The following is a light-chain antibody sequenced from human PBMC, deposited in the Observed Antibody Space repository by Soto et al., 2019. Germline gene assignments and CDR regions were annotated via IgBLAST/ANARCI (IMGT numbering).Light chain of an antibody. J-gene: IGLJ1*01. CDR1: SSDVGAFNY. V-gene: IGLV2-14*03. CDR2: DVS. Sequence: QSALTQPASVSGSPGQAITISCSGTSSDVGAFNYVSWYQQHPGKAPKLMIYDVSNRPSGVSNRFSGSKSGNTASLTISGLRDEDEADYCCNSNTSNNTYVFGTGTKLTVL. CDR3: NSNTSNNTYV.